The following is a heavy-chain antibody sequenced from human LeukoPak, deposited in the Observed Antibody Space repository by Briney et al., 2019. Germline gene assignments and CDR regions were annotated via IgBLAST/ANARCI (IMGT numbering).Heavy chain of an antibody. Sequence: SETLSLTCAVYGGSFSGYYWSWIRQPPGKGLEWIGEINHSGSTNYNPSLKSRGTISVDTSKNQLSLKLSSVTAADTAVYYCRFHPPNYYDSTGYPDYWSQGTLVTVSS. V-gene: IGHV4-34*01. CDR3: RFHPPNYYDSTGYPDY. CDR1: GGSFSGYY. D-gene: IGHD3-22*01. CDR2: INHSGST. J-gene: IGHJ4*02.